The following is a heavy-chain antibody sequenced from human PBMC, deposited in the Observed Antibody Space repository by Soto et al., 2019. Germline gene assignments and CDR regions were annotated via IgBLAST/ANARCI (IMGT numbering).Heavy chain of an antibody. CDR2: MNPNNGNT. V-gene: IGHV1-8*02. CDR3: ASDILTGSEAFDI. J-gene: IGHJ3*02. CDR1: GYTFTSYG. Sequence: ASVKVSCKASGYTFTSYGISWVRQATGQGLERMGWMNPNNGNTGYAQKFQGRVTMARNTSISTAYMELSSLRSEDTAEYYCASDILTGSEAFDIWGQGTMVTVSS. D-gene: IGHD3-9*01.